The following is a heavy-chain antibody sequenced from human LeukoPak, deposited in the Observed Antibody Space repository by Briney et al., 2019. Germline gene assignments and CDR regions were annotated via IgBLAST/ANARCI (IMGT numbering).Heavy chain of an antibody. D-gene: IGHD5-18*01. Sequence: SETLSLTCTVSGGSISSHYWSWVRQPLGKGLEWIGYVLDNVRTKDNPSLNSRFTLSADTSKNQFSLRLTSVTAADTAVYYCATIKRGNIFGFFDFWGQGILVTVSS. CDR1: GGSISSHY. J-gene: IGHJ4*02. V-gene: IGHV4-59*11. CDR2: VLDNVRT. CDR3: ATIKRGNIFGFFDF.